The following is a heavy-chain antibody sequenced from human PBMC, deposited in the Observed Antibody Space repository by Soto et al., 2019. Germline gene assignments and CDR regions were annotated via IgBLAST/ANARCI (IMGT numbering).Heavy chain of an antibody. Sequence: EVQLVESGGGLVQPGRSLRLSCAASGFTFDDYAMHWVRQAPGKGLEWVSGISWNSGSIGYADSVKGRFTISRDNAKNSLYLPMNSLRAEDTALYYCAKDDIVRNWGDAFDIWGQGTMVTVSS. CDR1: GFTFDDYA. J-gene: IGHJ3*02. CDR3: AKDDIVRNWGDAFDI. D-gene: IGHD2-15*01. CDR2: ISWNSGSI. V-gene: IGHV3-9*01.